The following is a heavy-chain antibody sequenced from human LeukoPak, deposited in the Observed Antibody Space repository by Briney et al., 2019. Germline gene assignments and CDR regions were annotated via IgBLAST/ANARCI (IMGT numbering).Heavy chain of an antibody. D-gene: IGHD1-26*01. CDR2: INHSGST. V-gene: IGHV4-34*01. J-gene: IGHJ4*02. Sequence: PPETLSLTCAVYGGSFSGYYWSWIRQPPGKGLEWIREINHSGSTNYNPSLKSRVTISVDTSKNQFSLKLSSVTAADTAVYYCARAPLIVGATTLDYWGQGTLVTVSS. CDR3: ARAPLIVGATTLDY. CDR1: GGSFSGYY.